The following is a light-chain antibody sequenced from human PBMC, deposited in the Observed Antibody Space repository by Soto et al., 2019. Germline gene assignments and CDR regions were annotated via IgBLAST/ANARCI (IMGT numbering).Light chain of an antibody. CDR3: AAWDDSLNGVV. Sequence: QSVLTQPPSASGTPGQRVTISCSGSNSNIGSNTVNWYQQLPGTAPKLLIYSNYQRPSGVPDRFSGSKSGTSASLAISGLQSEDDSDYYCAAWDDSLNGVVFGGGTKVTVL. J-gene: IGLJ2*01. CDR1: NSNIGSNT. V-gene: IGLV1-44*01. CDR2: SNY.